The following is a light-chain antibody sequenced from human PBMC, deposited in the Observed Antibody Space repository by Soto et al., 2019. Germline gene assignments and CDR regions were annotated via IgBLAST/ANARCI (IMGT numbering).Light chain of an antibody. Sequence: QLVLTQPPSVSGAPGQRVTISCTGSSSNIGAGYDVHWYQQLPGTAPKLLIYGNSNRPSGVPDRFSGSKSGTSASLAITGLQAEDEADYYCQSYDSSLSGYVFGTGTKLTAL. CDR2: GNS. CDR1: SSNIGAGYD. V-gene: IGLV1-40*01. J-gene: IGLJ1*01. CDR3: QSYDSSLSGYV.